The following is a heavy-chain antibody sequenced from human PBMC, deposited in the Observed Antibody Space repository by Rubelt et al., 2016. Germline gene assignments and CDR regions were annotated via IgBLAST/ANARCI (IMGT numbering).Heavy chain of an antibody. CDR2: ISYDGSNN. CDR1: GFTFSSYA. D-gene: IGHD2-2*01. Sequence: QVQLVESGGGVVQPGRSLRLSCAASGFTFSSYAMHWVRQAPGKGLEWLAVISYDGSNNYYADYVKGRFTISRDNSKNTLYLQMNSLRAEDTAVYYCAREITPADLDWGQGTLVTVSS. J-gene: IGHJ4*02. V-gene: IGHV3-30*04. CDR3: AREITPADLD.